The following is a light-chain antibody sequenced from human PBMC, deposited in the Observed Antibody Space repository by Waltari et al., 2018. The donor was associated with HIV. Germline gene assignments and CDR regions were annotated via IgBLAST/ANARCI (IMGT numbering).Light chain of an antibody. CDR2: AAS. J-gene: IGKJ4*01. V-gene: IGKV1-39*01. CDR3: QQTFTTPLT. Sequence: DIQIIHSPSSLSASIGDRVTITCQTSQYINMYLNWYQQKPGKAPSLLIFAASTLHTGVPSRFSASASGTTFSLAISSLQPDDIATYYCQQTFTTPLTFGAGTKIEI. CDR1: QYINMY.